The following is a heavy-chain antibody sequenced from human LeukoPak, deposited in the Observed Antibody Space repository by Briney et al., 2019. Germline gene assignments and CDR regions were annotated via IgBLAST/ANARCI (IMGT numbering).Heavy chain of an antibody. J-gene: IGHJ4*02. V-gene: IGHV1-69*13. D-gene: IGHD3-10*01. CDR2: IIPIFGTA. CDR3: LYGSGSYSDY. Sequence: SVKVSCKASGGTFSSYAISWVRQAPGQGLEWMGGIIPIFGTANYAQKFQGRVTITADEPTSTAYMELSSLRSEDTTVYYCLYGSGSYSDYWGQGTLVTVSS. CDR1: GGTFSSYA.